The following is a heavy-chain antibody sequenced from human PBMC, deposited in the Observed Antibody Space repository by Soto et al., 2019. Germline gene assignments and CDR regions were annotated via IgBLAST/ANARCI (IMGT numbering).Heavy chain of an antibody. CDR3: AKREGPRGNYYDSSGYYYV. V-gene: IGHV1-69*01. CDR2: IIPIFGTA. Sequence: QVQLVQSGAEVKKPGSSVKVSCKASGGTFSSYAISWVRQAPGQGLEWMGGIIPIFGTANSAQKFQGRVTITADESTSTAYMERSSLRSEDTAVYYCAKREGPRGNYYDSSGYYYVWGQGTLVTVSS. CDR1: GGTFSSYA. J-gene: IGHJ4*02. D-gene: IGHD3-22*01.